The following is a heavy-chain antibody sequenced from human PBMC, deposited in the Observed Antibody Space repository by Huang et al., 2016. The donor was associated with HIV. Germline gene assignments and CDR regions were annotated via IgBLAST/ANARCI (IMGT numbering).Heavy chain of an antibody. Sequence: QVHLQESGPGLVKASETLSLTCTFSGVSMSTHYWTWIRRPPGKGLHWLVSIYFIEVTNYNPSLRSRVTMSVDRSRNQISLKVTSVTATDTAVYFCARGGHCGRDCYLPFDSWGPGTLVTVSS. D-gene: IGHD2-21*02. CDR3: ARGGHCGRDCYLPFDS. J-gene: IGHJ4*02. CDR1: GVSMSTHY. V-gene: IGHV4-59*11. CDR2: IYFIEVT.